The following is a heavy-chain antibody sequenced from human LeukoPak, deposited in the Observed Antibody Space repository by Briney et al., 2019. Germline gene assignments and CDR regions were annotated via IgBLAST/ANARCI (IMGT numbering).Heavy chain of an antibody. D-gene: IGHD6-13*01. J-gene: IGHJ4*02. V-gene: IGHV3-23*01. CDR2: ISGSGGYT. Sequence: GGSLRLSCAASGFTFSSYAMTWVRQAPGKGLEWVSTISGSGGYTYYADSVKGRFTISRDNSKNTLYLQMNSLRAEDTAVYYCAKDRSSPPYYFDYWGQGTLVTVSS. CDR1: GFTFSSYA. CDR3: AKDRSSPPYYFDY.